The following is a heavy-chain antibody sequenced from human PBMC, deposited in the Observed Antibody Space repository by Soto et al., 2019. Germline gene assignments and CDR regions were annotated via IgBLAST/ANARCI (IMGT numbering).Heavy chain of an antibody. Sequence: PSQTLSLTCAISGDSFSSNGVAWNWIRQSPSRGLEWLGRTYYRSKWYNDYAVSVKSRITVNPDTSKNQFSLKVNSVAAADTAVYYCVRDRGTTLRMDVWGQGTTVTVSS. CDR3: VRDRGTTLRMDV. V-gene: IGHV6-1*01. CDR2: TYYRSKWYN. D-gene: IGHD3-10*01. J-gene: IGHJ6*02. CDR1: GDSFSSNGVA.